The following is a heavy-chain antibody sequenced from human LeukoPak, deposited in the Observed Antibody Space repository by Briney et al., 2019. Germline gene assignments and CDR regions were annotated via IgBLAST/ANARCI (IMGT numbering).Heavy chain of an antibody. V-gene: IGHV3-11*01. Sequence: GGSLRLSCAASGFTFSDYYMSWIRQAPEKGLEWVSYISSSGSTIYYADSVKGRFTISRDNAKNSLYLQMNSLRAEDTAVYYCARLHVDIVATTPDYWGQGTLVTVSS. J-gene: IGHJ4*02. D-gene: IGHD5-12*01. CDR2: ISSSGSTI. CDR3: ARLHVDIVATTPDY. CDR1: GFTFSDYY.